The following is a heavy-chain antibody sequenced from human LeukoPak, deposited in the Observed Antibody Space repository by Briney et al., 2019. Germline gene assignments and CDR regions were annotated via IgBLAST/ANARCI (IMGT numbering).Heavy chain of an antibody. D-gene: IGHD5-24*01. CDR3: AKDLLATTFYYYYYYGMDV. V-gene: IGHV3-23*01. CDR1: GFTFSSYA. CDR2: ISGSGGSA. Sequence: GGSLRLSCAAPGFTFSSYAMSWVRQAPGKGLEWVSAISGSGGSAYYADSVKGRFTISRDNSKNTLYLQMNSLRAEGTAVYYCAKDLLATTFYYYYYYGMDVWGQGTTVTVSS. J-gene: IGHJ6*02.